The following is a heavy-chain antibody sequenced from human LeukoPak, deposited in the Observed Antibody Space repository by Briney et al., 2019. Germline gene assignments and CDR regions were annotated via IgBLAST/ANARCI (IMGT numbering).Heavy chain of an antibody. D-gene: IGHD3-3*01. J-gene: IGHJ5*02. Sequence: SETLSLTCTVSGGSISSYYWSWIRQPPGKGLEWIGYIYYSGSTNYNPSLKSRVTISVDTSKNQFSLKLSSVTAADTAVYYCARDPDAGITIFRVRFDPWGQGTLVTVSS. CDR2: IYYSGST. V-gene: IGHV4-59*12. CDR1: GGSISSYY. CDR3: ARDPDAGITIFRVRFDP.